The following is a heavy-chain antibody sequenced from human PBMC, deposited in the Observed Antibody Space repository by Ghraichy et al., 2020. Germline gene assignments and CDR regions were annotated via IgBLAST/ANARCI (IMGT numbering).Heavy chain of an antibody. CDR1: GFTFTDYT. CDR3: TRDDFTGSGSIYYSDY. Sequence: GGSLRLSCVASGFTFTDYTMNWVRQAPGKGLEGVAFVGTNTDFRRYADSVQGRFTVSRDNANNALYLQMTRLRVEDTAVYYCTRDDFTGSGSIYYSDYWGQGAHVTVSS. CDR2: VGTNTDFR. D-gene: IGHD3-10*01. V-gene: IGHV3-21*01. J-gene: IGHJ4*02.